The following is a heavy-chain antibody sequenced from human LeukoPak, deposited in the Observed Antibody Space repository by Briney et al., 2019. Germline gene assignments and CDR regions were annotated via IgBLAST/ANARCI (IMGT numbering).Heavy chain of an antibody. D-gene: IGHD5-18*01. CDR1: GFSLSSYA. CDR2: ISSSDDGT. CDR3: AKDRTRYSYGYDY. V-gene: IGHV3-23*01. J-gene: IGHJ4*02. Sequence: PGGSLRLSCAASGFSLSSYAMSWVRQAAGKGLEWDSAISSSDDGTYYADSVKGRFTISRDNSKNTLYLQMNSLRAEDTAVYYCAKDRTRYSYGYDYWGQGTLVTVSS.